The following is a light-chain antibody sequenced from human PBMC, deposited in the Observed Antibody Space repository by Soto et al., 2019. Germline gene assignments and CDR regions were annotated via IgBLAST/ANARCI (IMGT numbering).Light chain of an antibody. CDR3: SSYTSSSRL. V-gene: IGLV2-14*01. J-gene: IGLJ1*01. Sequence: QSALTQPASVSGSPGQSITISCTGTSSDVGGYNYVSWYQQHPGKAPKLMIYAVTDRPSGVSSRFSGSKSGNTASLTISGLQAEDEADYYCSSYTSSSRLFGAGTKLTVL. CDR1: SSDVGGYNY. CDR2: AVT.